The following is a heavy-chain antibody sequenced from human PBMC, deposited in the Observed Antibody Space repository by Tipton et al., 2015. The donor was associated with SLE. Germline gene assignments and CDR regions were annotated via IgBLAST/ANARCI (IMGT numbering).Heavy chain of an antibody. CDR3: AKDSSSWAFDY. Sequence: SLRLSCAASGFTFSSYGMHWVRQAPGKGLEWVAVISYDGSNKYYADSVKGRFTISRDNSKNTLYLQMNSLRAEDTAVYYCAKDSSSWAFDYWGQGTLVTVSS. D-gene: IGHD6-13*01. V-gene: IGHV3-30*18. CDR2: ISYDGSNK. CDR1: GFTFSSYG. J-gene: IGHJ4*02.